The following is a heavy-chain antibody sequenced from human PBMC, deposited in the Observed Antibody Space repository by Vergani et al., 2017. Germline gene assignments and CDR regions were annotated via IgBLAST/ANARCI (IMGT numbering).Heavy chain of an antibody. CDR1: GFTFDDYA. Sequence: VQLVESGGGLVQPGRSLRLSCAASGFTFDDYAMHWVRQAPGKGLEWVSGISWNSGSIGYADSVKGRVTIFRDKAKNSLYLQMNSLRAEDTALYYCAKDGYSSGWYLDYWGQGTLVTVSS. CDR3: AKDGYSSGWYLDY. J-gene: IGHJ4*02. CDR2: ISWNSGSI. V-gene: IGHV3-9*01. D-gene: IGHD6-19*01.